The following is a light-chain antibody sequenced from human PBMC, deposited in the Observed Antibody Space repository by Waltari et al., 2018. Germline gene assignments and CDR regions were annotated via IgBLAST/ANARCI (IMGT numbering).Light chain of an antibody. J-gene: IGKJ3*01. CDR2: DAS. V-gene: IGKV1-33*01. CDR1: QDISNY. Sequence: DIQMTQSPSSLSASVGDSVTITCQASQDISNYLNWYQQKPRKAPNLLIHDASKLETGVPSRFSGSQSGTQFTIIISSLQPEDVATYYCQRYDNLPVFAFGPGTKVDIK. CDR3: QRYDNLPVFA.